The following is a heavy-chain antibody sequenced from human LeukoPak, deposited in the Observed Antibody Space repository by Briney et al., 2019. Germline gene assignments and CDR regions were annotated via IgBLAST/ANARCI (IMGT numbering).Heavy chain of an antibody. CDR1: GGSFSGYY. CDR2: INHSGST. J-gene: IGHJ4*02. CDR3: ARDSQIGVVY. Sequence: SETLSLTCAVYGGSFSGYYWSWIRQPPGKGLEWIGEINHSGSTSYNPSLKSRVTISVDTSKNQFSLKLSSVTAADMAVYYCARDSQIGVVYWGQGTLVTVSS. D-gene: IGHD2-15*01. V-gene: IGHV4-34*01.